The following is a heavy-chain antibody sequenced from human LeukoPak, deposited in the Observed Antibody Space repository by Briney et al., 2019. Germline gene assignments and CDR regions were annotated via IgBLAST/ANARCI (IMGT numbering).Heavy chain of an antibody. CDR2: INQDGREI. D-gene: IGHD4-17*01. CDR1: RFTFSEYW. Sequence: PGGSLRLSCAASRFTFSEYWMSWVRQAPGKGLEWVANINQDGREIYYVDSVKGRFTISRDNAKNSLYLRMNSLRAEDTAVYYCAKWTTKTTVTTSADYWGQGTLVTVSS. CDR3: AKWTTKTTVTTSADY. J-gene: IGHJ4*02. V-gene: IGHV3-7*03.